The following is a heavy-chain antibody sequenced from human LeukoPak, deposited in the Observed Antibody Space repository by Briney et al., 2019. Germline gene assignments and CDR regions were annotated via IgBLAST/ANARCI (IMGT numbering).Heavy chain of an antibody. J-gene: IGHJ4*02. D-gene: IGHD3-9*01. V-gene: IGHV3-15*01. CDR3: TTATASDILTGYYGGYYFDY. Sequence: GSLRLSCAASGFTFSNAWMSWVRQAPGKGLEWVGRIKSKTDGGTTDYAAPVKGRFTISGDDSKNTLYLQMNSLKTEDTAVYYCTTATASDILTGYYGGYYFDYWGQGTLVTVSS. CDR2: IKSKTDGGTT. CDR1: GFTFSNAW.